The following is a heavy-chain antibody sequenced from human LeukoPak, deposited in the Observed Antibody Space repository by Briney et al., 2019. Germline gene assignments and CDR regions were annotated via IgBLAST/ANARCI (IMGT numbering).Heavy chain of an antibody. Sequence: PSETLSLTCTVSGGSISSYYWSWIRQPPGKGLEWIGYIYYSGSTNYNPSLESRVTISIDMSKNQFSLRLRSVTASDTAVYYCARDGQWLRSQGGFDPWGQGTLVTVSS. CDR2: IYYSGST. D-gene: IGHD5-12*01. CDR1: GGSISSYY. V-gene: IGHV4-59*12. CDR3: ARDGQWLRSQGGFDP. J-gene: IGHJ5*02.